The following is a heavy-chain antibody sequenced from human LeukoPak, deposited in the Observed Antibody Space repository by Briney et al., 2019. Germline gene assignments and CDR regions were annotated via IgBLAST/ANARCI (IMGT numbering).Heavy chain of an antibody. V-gene: IGHV4-39*07. Sequence: SETLSLTCTVSGGSISSNYYWGWIRQPPGKGLEWIGNLYYSGSTYYDPSFRSRVAISVDTSKNQFSLKLSSVTAADTAVYYCARGLWFGDENPPYFDYWGQGTLVTVSS. CDR3: ARGLWFGDENPPYFDY. J-gene: IGHJ4*02. CDR2: LYYSGST. D-gene: IGHD3-10*01. CDR1: GGSISSNYY.